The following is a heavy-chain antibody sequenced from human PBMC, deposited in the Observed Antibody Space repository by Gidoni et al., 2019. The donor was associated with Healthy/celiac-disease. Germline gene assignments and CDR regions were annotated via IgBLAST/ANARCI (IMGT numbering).Heavy chain of an antibody. D-gene: IGHD1-7*01. CDR3: ARARITGTTLWFDP. V-gene: IGHV2-70*15. J-gene: IGHJ5*02. Sequence: QVTLRESGPALVKPTQTLTLTCTFSGFSLSTSGMCVSWIRQPPGKALEWLARIDWDDDKYYSTSLKTRLTISKDTSKNQVVLTMTNMDPVDTATYYCARARITGTTLWFDPWGQGTLVTVSS. CDR2: IDWDDDK. CDR1: GFSLSTSGMC.